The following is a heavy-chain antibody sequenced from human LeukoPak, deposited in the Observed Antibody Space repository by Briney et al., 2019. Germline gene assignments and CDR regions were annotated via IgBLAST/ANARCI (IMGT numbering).Heavy chain of an antibody. V-gene: IGHV3-7*01. J-gene: IGHJ4*02. Sequence: PGGSLRLSCAASGFTFTSYWMNWVRQAPGKGLEWVASIKQDGSEKYYVDSVKGRLTISRDNAKNSLYLQMNSLRGEDTAVYYCARDGAAPGLYFDSWGQGTLVTVSS. D-gene: IGHD6-13*01. CDR3: ARDGAAPGLYFDS. CDR1: GFTFTSYW. CDR2: IKQDGSEK.